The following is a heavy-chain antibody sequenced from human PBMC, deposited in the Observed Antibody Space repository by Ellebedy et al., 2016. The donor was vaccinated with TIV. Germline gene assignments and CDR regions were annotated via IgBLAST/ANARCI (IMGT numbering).Heavy chain of an antibody. CDR1: GGSFSGYY. V-gene: IGHV4-34*01. Sequence: MPSETLSLTCAVYGGSFSGYYWSWIRQPPGKGLEWIGEINHSGSTNYNPSLKSRVTISVDTSKNQFSLKLSSVTAADTAVYYCARKGSWYPMTSFDYWGQGTLVTVSS. D-gene: IGHD6-13*01. J-gene: IGHJ4*02. CDR2: INHSGST. CDR3: ARKGSWYPMTSFDY.